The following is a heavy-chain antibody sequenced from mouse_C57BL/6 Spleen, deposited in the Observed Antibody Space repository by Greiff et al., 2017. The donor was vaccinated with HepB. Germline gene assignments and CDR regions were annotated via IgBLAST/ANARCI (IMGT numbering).Heavy chain of an antibody. Sequence: EVQLVESGGGLVQPGGSLSLSCAASGFTFTDYYMSWVRQPPGKALEWLGFIRNKANGYTTEYSASVKGRFTISRDNSQSILYLQMNALRAEDSATYYCARWLLRAYAMDYWGQGTSVTVSS. J-gene: IGHJ4*01. D-gene: IGHD1-1*01. CDR3: ARWLLRAYAMDY. CDR2: IRNKANGYTT. V-gene: IGHV7-3*01. CDR1: GFTFTDYY.